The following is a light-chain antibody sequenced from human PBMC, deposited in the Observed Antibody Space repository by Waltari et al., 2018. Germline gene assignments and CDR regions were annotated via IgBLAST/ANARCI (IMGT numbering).Light chain of an antibody. Sequence: EIVMTQSPATLSVSPGERATLSCRASQSVSSNLAWYQQKPGQAPRLLIYGASTRATGIPARFSGSGSATEFTLTISSQQSEDFAVYYCQQYNNWPRAFGGGTKVEIK. V-gene: IGKV3-15*01. CDR1: QSVSSN. J-gene: IGKJ4*01. CDR2: GAS. CDR3: QQYNNWPRA.